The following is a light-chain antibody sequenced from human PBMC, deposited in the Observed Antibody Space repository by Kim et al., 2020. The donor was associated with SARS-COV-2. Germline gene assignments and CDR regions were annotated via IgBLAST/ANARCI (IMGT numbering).Light chain of an antibody. J-gene: IGKJ5*01. CDR2: AVH. CDR3: QHYYRSAPIT. V-gene: IGKV1-NL1*01. Sequence: DIQLTKSPSSLSASVGDRVTITCRATQDINYSLAWYQQKPGKAPKVLLYAVHILESGVPSRFSGSGSGTEYTLTISSLQPEDSGTYYCQHYYRSAPITFGQGTRLEIK. CDR1: QDINYS.